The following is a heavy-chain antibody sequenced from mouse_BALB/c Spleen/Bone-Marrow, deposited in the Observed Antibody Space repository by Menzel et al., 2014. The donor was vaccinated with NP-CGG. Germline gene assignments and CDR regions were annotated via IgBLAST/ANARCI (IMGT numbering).Heavy chain of an antibody. CDR2: INPYNDGT. J-gene: IGHJ2*01. CDR3: AREAAYYGNYGDDY. CDR1: GYTFTSYV. D-gene: IGHD2-10*01. Sequence: SGPELVKPGASVKMSCKASGYTFTSYVMHWVKQKPGQGLEWIGYINPYNDGTKYNEKFKGKPTLTSDKSSSTAYMELSSLTSEDSAVYYCAREAAYYGNYGDDYWGQGTTLTASS. V-gene: IGHV1-14*01.